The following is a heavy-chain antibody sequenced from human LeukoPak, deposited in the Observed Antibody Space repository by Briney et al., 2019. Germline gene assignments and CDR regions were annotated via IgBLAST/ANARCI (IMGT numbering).Heavy chain of an antibody. CDR3: AVVTSSSIS. CDR2: IGPAGDI. V-gene: IGHV3-13*01. Sequence: PGGSLRLSCAASGFTFSNYDMHWVRQATGKGLEWVSAIGPAGDIYYLGSVKGRFTISRENAKNSLYLQMNSLRPGDTALYYCAVVTSSSISWGQGTQVTVSS. J-gene: IGHJ5*02. CDR1: GFTFSNYD. D-gene: IGHD2-21*02.